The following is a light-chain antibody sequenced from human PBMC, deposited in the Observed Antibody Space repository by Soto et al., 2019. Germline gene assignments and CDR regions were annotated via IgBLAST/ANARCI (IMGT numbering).Light chain of an antibody. CDR3: LQDYDCPWT. V-gene: IGKV1-6*01. CDR1: QGISSN. CDR2: AAS. J-gene: IGKJ1*01. Sequence: IQMTQSPSSLSASVGDRVTITCRASQGISSNLAWYQQKPANAPKVLIFAASTSLNGVTSRFCGSGSCTDVTLTISSVQPEDLATYYCLQDYDCPWTFGQGTKVDI.